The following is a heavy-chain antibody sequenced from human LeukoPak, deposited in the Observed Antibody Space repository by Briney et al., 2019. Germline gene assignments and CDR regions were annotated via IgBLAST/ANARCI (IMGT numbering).Heavy chain of an antibody. CDR3: ARVGRYYDSSGSFYL. CDR1: GGSFSGYY. D-gene: IGHD3-22*01. CDR2: INHSGST. J-gene: IGHJ2*01. Sequence: SETLSLTCAVYGGSFSGYYWSWIRQPPGKWLEWIGEINHSGSTNYNPSLKSRVTISVDTSKNQFSLKLTSVTAADTAVYFCARVGRYYDSSGSFYLWGRGTLVTVSS. V-gene: IGHV4-34*01.